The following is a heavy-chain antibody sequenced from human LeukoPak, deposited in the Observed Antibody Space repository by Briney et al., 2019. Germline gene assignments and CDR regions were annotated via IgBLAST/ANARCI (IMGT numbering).Heavy chain of an antibody. CDR2: ISGDGGRT. Sequence: PGGSLRLPYLPSGFTQYDYAMHWPRQAPGKGLEWVSLISGDGGRTYYADSVKGRFTISRDNSKNSLYLEMNSLRTEDTALYYCAKDKRIAGTYVGSWGPGRLVTVSS. D-gene: IGHD6-13*01. V-gene: IGHV3-43*02. J-gene: IGHJ4*02. CDR3: AKDKRIAGTYVGS. CDR1: GFTQYDYA.